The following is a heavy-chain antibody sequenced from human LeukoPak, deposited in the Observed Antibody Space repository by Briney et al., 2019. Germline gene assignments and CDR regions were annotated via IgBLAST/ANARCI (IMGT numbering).Heavy chain of an antibody. V-gene: IGHV7-81*01. Sequence: ASVNVSCKASGYSFTTHGMNWVPQAAGQGLEWMGWFNTYTGNPTYAQGFTGRFVFSLDTSVSTAYLQINSLKAEDTAMYYCARGEGVDYWGQGTLVTVSS. J-gene: IGHJ4*02. CDR2: FNTYTGNP. CDR3: ARGEGVDY. CDR1: GYSFTTHG.